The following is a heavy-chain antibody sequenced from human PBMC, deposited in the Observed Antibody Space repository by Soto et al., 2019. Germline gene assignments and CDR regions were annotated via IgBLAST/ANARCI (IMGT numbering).Heavy chain of an antibody. D-gene: IGHD5-12*01. V-gene: IGHV4-34*01. J-gene: IGHJ4*02. Sequence: SATXSLTCAVYGFSFIVYYLFLIRQPPGKGLEWIGEINHSGSTNYNPSLKSRVTISVETSKNQLSLKMSSVTAADTAVYYCARDNGWIKKIIEYRGQGTLV. CDR2: INHSGST. CDR3: ARDNGWIKKIIEY. CDR1: GFSFIVYY.